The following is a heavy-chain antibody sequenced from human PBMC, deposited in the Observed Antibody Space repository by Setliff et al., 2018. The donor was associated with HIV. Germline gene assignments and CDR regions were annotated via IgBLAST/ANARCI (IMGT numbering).Heavy chain of an antibody. CDR1: GGSFSDYY. CDR3: ARLKGQYSSSSGRTWFDP. J-gene: IGHJ5*02. CDR2: INDSGST. Sequence: PSETLSLTCAVYGGSFSDYYWTWIRRPPGKGLEWIGEINDSGSTNYNPSLKSRVTMSVDTTKNQFSLKLSSVTAADTAVYYCARLKGQYSSSSGRTWFDPWGQGTQVTVSS. V-gene: IGHV4-34*01. D-gene: IGHD6-6*01.